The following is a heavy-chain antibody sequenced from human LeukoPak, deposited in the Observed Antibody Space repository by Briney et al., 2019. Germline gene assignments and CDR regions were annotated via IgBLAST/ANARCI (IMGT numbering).Heavy chain of an antibody. J-gene: IGHJ5*02. V-gene: IGHV1-18*01. D-gene: IGHD6-19*01. CDR3: ARDGSAGSSGWYARAEDKWFDP. Sequence: ASVKVSCKASGYTFTSYGSSWVRQAPGQGLEWMGWISAYKGNTNYAQKLQGRVTMTTDTSTSTAYMELRSLRSDDTAVYYCARDGSAGSSGWYARAEDKWFDPWGQGTLVTVSS. CDR2: ISAYKGNT. CDR1: GYTFTSYG.